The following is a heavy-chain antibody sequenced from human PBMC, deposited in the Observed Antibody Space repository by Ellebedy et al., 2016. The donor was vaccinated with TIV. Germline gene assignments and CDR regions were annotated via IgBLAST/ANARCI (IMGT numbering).Heavy chain of an antibody. CDR3: AGYCSSTSCYKGDAFDD. CDR1: GGSISSGGYY. V-gene: IGHV4-31*03. D-gene: IGHD2-2*02. J-gene: IGHJ4*02. CDR2: IYYSGST. Sequence: SETLSLTXTVSGGSISSGGYYWSWIRQHPGKGLEWIGYIYYSGSTYYNPSLKSRVTISVDTSKNQFSLKLSSVTAADTAVYYCAGYCSSTSCYKGDAFDDWGQGTLVTVSS.